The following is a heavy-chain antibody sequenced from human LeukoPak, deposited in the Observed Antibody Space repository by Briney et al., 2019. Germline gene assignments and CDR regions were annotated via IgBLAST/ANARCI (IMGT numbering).Heavy chain of an antibody. D-gene: IGHD6-6*01. CDR3: ARTPVYSSSSGFDY. J-gene: IGHJ4*02. Sequence: ASVKVSCKASGYTFTGYYMRWVRQAPGQGLEWMGWINPNSGGTNYAQKFQGRVTMTRDTSISTAYMELSRLRSDDTAVYYCARTPVYSSSSGFDYWGQGTLVTVSS. V-gene: IGHV1-2*02. CDR2: INPNSGGT. CDR1: GYTFTGYY.